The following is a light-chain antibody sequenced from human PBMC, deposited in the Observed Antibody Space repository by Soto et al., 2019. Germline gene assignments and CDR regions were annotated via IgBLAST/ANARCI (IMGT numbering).Light chain of an antibody. V-gene: IGKV3-20*01. CDR1: QSVSSSY. CDR2: GAS. Sequence: SVLTQSPGTLSLSPGERATLSCRASQSVSSSYLAWYQPKPGQAPRLLIYGASTRATGIPDRFSGGGSGTDFTLTISRLEPEDFAVYYCQQHGSSPPTFGGGTKVEIK. CDR3: QQHGSSPPT. J-gene: IGKJ4*01.